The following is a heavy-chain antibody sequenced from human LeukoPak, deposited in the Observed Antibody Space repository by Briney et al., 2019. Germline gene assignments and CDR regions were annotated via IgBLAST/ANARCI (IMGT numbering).Heavy chain of an antibody. D-gene: IGHD3-3*01. V-gene: IGHV3-7*01. CDR2: IKQDGSEK. J-gene: IGHJ4*02. Sequence: QPGGSLRLSCAASGFTFSSYWMSWVRQAPGKGLECVANIKQDGSEKYYVDSVKGRFTISRDNAKNSLYLQMNSLRAEDTAVYYCARGFYTYYDFWSTVTSYYFDYWGQGTLVTVSS. CDR1: GFTFSSYW. CDR3: ARGFYTYYDFWSTVTSYYFDY.